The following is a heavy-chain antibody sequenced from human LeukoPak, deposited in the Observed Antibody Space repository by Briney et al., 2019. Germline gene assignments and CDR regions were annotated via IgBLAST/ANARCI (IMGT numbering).Heavy chain of an antibody. J-gene: IGHJ4*02. Sequence: PGGSLRLSCAASGFTFTNYWMHWVRQAPGKGLEWVSSFGTRSTSVYHAGSVKGRFAISRDNAKNSLYLQMNSLRAEDTALYYCAREVSEGFAFWGQGTLVTVSS. V-gene: IGHV3-21*01. CDR3: AREVSEGFAF. D-gene: IGHD3-22*01. CDR2: FGTRSTSV. CDR1: GFTFTNYW.